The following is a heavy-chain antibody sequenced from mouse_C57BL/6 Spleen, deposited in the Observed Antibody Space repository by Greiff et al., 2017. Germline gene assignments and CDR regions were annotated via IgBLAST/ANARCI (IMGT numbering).Heavy chain of an antibody. CDR2: IDPETGGT. CDR1: GYTFTDYE. D-gene: IGHD2-2*01. J-gene: IGHJ2*01. CDR3: TDTGGYAFDY. Sequence: VQLQQSGAELVRPGASVTLSCKASGYTFTDYEMHWVKQTPVHGLEWIGAIDPETGGTAYNQKFKGKAILTADKSSSTAYMELRSLTSEDSAVYYCTDTGGYAFDYWGQGTTLTVSS. V-gene: IGHV1-15*01.